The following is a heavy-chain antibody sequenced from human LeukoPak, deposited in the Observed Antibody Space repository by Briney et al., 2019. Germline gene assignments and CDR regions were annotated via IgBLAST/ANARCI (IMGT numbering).Heavy chain of an antibody. Sequence: PGGSLRLSCVASGFTFSSYAMSWVRQAPGKGLEWVSAISGGSTYYSYAVKVRCTISRYNSKNTMYLQMNRLRAEDTAVYYCAKGGGYYGSGSRTDYWGQGTLVTVYS. CDR3: AKGGGYYGSGSRTDY. CDR2: ISGGST. V-gene: IGHV3-23*01. D-gene: IGHD3-10*01. J-gene: IGHJ4*02. CDR1: GFTFSSYA.